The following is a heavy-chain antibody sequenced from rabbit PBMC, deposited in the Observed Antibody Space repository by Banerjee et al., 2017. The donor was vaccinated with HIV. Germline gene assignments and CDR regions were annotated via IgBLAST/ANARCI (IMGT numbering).Heavy chain of an antibody. CDR1: GFSFSSSYW. J-gene: IGHJ4*01. CDR3: ARGRVYTYDDYGHYFNL. D-gene: IGHD2-1*01. Sequence: LQESGGGLFQPGGSLALTCTASGFSFSSSYWICWVRQAPGKGLEWIACIYTGSTGNTYYASWAKGRFTISKTSSTTVTLQMTSLTAADTATYFCARGRVYTYDDYGHYFNLWGPGTLVTVS. V-gene: IGHV1S45*01. CDR2: IYTGSTGNT.